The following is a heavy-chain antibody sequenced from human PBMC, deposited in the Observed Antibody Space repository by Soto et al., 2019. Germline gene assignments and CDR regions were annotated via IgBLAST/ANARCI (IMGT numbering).Heavy chain of an antibody. V-gene: IGHV4-34*01. CDR3: ARGVLGSGSRLIWFDP. J-gene: IGHJ5*02. CDR1: GGSFSGYY. CDR2: INHSGST. D-gene: IGHD3-10*01. Sequence: PSETLSLTCAVYGGSFSGYYWSWIRQPPGKGLEWIGEINHSGSTNYNPSLKSRVTISVDTSKNQFSLKLSSVTAADTAVYYCARGVLGSGSRLIWFDPWGQGTLVTASS.